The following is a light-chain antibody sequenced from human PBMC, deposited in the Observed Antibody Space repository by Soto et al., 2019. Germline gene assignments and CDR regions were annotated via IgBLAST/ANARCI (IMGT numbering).Light chain of an antibody. CDR2: KAS. J-gene: IGKJ1*01. V-gene: IGKV1-5*03. CDR3: QEHNSFPT. CDR1: QSISSW. Sequence: DIQMTXXPSTLSASVGDRVTITCRARQSISSWLAWYQKKPGKAPKLLICKASSLESGVPSRFRGSGTGTEVTLTSSSLQPDDFTTYYCQEHNSFPTFGQGTKVEIK.